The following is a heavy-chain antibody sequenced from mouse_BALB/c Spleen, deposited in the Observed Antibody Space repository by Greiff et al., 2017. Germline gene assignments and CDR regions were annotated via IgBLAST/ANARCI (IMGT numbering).Heavy chain of an antibody. D-gene: IGHD2-2*01. CDR3: VRGYGYDVVGFAY. CDR1: GFTFSSYT. V-gene: IGHV5-12-2*01. CDR2: ISNGGGST. J-gene: IGHJ3*01. Sequence: EVQLVESGGGLVQPGGSLKLSCAASGFTFSSYTMSWVRQTPEKRLEWVAYISNGGGSTYYPDTVKGRFTISRDNAKNTLYLQMSSLKSEDTAMYYCVRGYGYDVVGFAYWGQGTLVTVAA.